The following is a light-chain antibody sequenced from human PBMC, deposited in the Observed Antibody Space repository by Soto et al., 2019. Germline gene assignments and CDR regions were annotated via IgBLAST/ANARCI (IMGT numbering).Light chain of an antibody. V-gene: IGLV1-40*01. CDR1: SSNIGAAFN. CDR2: GDS. J-gene: IGLJ1*01. Sequence: QSVLTQPPSVSGAPGQRVTISGTVTSSNIGAAFNVHWYQQLPVTAPKLLIYGDSKRPSGVPDRFSGSKSGNTASLTVSGPQDEDEADYYCSSYAGRSNVFGTGTKVTVL. CDR3: SSYAGRSNV.